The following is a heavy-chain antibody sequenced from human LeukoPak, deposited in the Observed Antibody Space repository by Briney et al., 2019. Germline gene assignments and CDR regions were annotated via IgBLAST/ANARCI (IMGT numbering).Heavy chain of an antibody. J-gene: IGHJ4*02. CDR2: ISSSSSTI. V-gene: IGHV3-48*01. Sequence: GGSLRLSCAASGFTFSSYSMNWVRQAPGKGLEWVSYISSSSSTIYYADSVKGRFTISRDNAKNSLYLQMNSLRAEDTAVYYCARSRLFAAPDYWGQGTLVTVSS. D-gene: IGHD2-8*01. CDR3: ARSRLFAAPDY. CDR1: GFTFSSYS.